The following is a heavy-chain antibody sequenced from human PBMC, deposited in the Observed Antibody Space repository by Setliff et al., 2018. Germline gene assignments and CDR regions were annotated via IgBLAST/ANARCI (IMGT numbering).Heavy chain of an antibody. V-gene: IGHV3-33*01. J-gene: IGHJ4*02. D-gene: IGHD2-15*01. CDR2: IWYDGSNS. CDR3: ARGTQAYTSWTDSALGY. Sequence: PGESLKISCAASGFTFSSYGFHWVRQAPGKGLEWVAVIWYDGSNSYYADSVKGRFTISRDNSRNMLYMQMNSLRADDTAVYYCARGTQAYTSWTDSALGYWGKGTLVTVSS. CDR1: GFTFSSYG.